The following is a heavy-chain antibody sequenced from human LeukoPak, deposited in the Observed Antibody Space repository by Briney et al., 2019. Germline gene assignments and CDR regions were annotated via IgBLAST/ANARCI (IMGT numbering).Heavy chain of an antibody. CDR2: IRYDGSNK. Sequence: GGSLRLSCAASGFTFSSYWMHWVRQAPGKGLEWVAFIRYDGSNKYYADSVKGRFTISRDNSENTLSLQMNSLRPEGTALYFCAKGYCSGTSCYSGLDWGQGTLVTVSS. D-gene: IGHD2-2*01. J-gene: IGHJ4*02. CDR1: GFTFSSYW. V-gene: IGHV3-30*02. CDR3: AKGYCSGTSCYSGLD.